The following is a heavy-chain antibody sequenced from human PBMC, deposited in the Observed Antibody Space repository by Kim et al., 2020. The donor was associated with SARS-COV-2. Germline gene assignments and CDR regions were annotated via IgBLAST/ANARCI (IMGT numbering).Heavy chain of an antibody. Sequence: GGSLRLSCAASGFTFSNAWMSWVRQAPGKGLEWVGRIKSKTDGGTTDYAAPVKGRFTISRDDSKNTLYLQMNSLKTEDTAVYYCTTTVVRYFDWLFSDYYGMDVWGQGTTVTVSS. CDR2: IKSKTDGGTT. CDR3: TTTVVRYFDWLFSDYYGMDV. CDR1: GFTFSNAW. V-gene: IGHV3-15*01. D-gene: IGHD3-9*01. J-gene: IGHJ6*02.